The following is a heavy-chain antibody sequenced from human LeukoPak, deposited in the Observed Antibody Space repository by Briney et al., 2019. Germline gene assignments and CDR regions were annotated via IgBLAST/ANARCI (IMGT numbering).Heavy chain of an antibody. D-gene: IGHD1-26*01. Sequence: ASVKVSCKASGYTFTSYDINWVRQATGQGLEWMGWMNPNSGNTGYAQKFQGRVTITRDMSTSTVCVELSSLRSEGTAVCYCAREVYYLIDNWGQGALVTVSA. CDR2: MNPNSGNT. V-gene: IGHV1-8*03. J-gene: IGHJ4*02. CDR3: AREVYYLIDN. CDR1: GYTFTSYD.